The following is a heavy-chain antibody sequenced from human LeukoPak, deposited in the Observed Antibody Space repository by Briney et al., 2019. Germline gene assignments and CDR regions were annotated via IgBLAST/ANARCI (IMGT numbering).Heavy chain of an antibody. CDR2: ISSSSGYI. CDR1: GFTFSSYS. J-gene: IGHJ4*02. V-gene: IGHV3-21*01. D-gene: IGHD3-3*01. CDR3: ARDGGY. Sequence: PGGSLRLSCAASGFTFSSYSMNWVRQAPGKGLEWVSSISSSSGYIYYADSVKGRFTISRDNAKNSLYLQMNSLRAEDTAVYYCARDGGYWGQGTLVTVSS.